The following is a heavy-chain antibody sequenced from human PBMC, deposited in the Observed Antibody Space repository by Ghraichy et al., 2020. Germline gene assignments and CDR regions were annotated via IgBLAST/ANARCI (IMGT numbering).Heavy chain of an antibody. Sequence: GGSLRLSSEASGSLFHKTWMGWVRQAPGKGPEWVAITNDDAKEKYYADAVKGRFTISRDNPRETLYLQMYSLRLDDTAVYYCVKDPSHGAIDNWGQGTLVTVSS. D-gene: IGHD4-17*01. CDR2: TNDDAKEK. V-gene: IGHV3-7*03. J-gene: IGHJ4*02. CDR3: VKDPSHGAIDN. CDR1: GSLFHKTW.